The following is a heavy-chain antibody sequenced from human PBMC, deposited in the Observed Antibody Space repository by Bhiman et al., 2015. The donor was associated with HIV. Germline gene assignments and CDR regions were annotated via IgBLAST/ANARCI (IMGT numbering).Heavy chain of an antibody. CDR3: ARDLQIAIAVAGSFDY. Sequence: QVQLVESGGGVVQPGRSLRLSCVASGFTFSSYAMHWVRQAPGKGLEWVAVISYDGSNKYYADSVKGRFTISRDNAKNSLYLQMNSLRAEDTAVYYCARDLQIAIAVAGSFDYWGQGTLVTVSS. CDR2: ISYDGSNK. V-gene: IGHV3-30*04. J-gene: IGHJ4*02. CDR1: GFTFSSYA. D-gene: IGHD6-19*01.